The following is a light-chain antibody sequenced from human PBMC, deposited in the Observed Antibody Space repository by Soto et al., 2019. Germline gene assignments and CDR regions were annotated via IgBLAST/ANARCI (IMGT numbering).Light chain of an antibody. CDR1: QSVSSN. J-gene: IGKJ1*01. Sequence: EIVMTQSPATLSVSPGERATLSCRASQSVSSNLAWYQQKPGQAPRLLIYGASTRATAIPARFSGSGSGTEYTLTLSRLQSEDFAVYYCQQYNNWPLMFGEGTKVEIQ. V-gene: IGKV3-15*01. CDR2: GAS. CDR3: QQYNNWPLM.